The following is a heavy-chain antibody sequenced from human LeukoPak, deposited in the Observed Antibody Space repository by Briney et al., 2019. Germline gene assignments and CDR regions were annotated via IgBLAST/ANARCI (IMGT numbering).Heavy chain of an antibody. D-gene: IGHD3-9*01. J-gene: IGHJ3*02. CDR1: GGSISSGGYY. Sequence: SETLSLTCTVSGGSISSGGYYWSWIRQHPGKGLEWIGYIYYSGSTYYSPSLKSRVTISVDTSKNQFSLKLSSVTAADTAVYYCARHRPNYDTLDAFDIWGQGTMVTVSS. CDR3: ARHRPNYDTLDAFDI. V-gene: IGHV4-31*03. CDR2: IYYSGST.